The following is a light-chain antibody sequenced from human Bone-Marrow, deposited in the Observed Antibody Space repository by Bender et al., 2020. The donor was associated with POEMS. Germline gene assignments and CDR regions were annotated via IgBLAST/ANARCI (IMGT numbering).Light chain of an antibody. CDR3: QVWDSGNDHVV. J-gene: IGLJ2*01. V-gene: IGLV3-21*02. Sequence: SYVLAQPPSVSVAPGQTARITCGGNHIGSKSVHWYQQKPGQAPVLVVYDDSDRPSGIPERFSASNSGNTATLTISRVEAGDEADYYCQVWDSGNDHVVFGGGTKLTVL. CDR1: HIGSKS. CDR2: DDS.